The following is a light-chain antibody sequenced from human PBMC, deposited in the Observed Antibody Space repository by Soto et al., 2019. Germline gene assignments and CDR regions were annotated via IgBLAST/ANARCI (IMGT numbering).Light chain of an antibody. CDR1: QSISSY. V-gene: IGKV3-11*01. CDR3: QQRSNWPIT. CDR2: DAS. Sequence: VLTQSPATLSSSPGGRATLSCRASQSISSYLAWYQQKPGQAPRLLIYDASNRATGIPARFSGSGSGTDFTLTISSLEPEDFAVYYCQQRSNWPITFGQGTRLEIK. J-gene: IGKJ5*01.